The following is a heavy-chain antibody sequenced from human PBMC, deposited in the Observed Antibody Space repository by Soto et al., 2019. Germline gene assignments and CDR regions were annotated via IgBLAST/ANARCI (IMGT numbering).Heavy chain of an antibody. J-gene: IGHJ1*01. D-gene: IGHD6-19*01. Sequence: ASVKVSCKVSGYTLTELSMHWVRQAPGKGLEWMGGFDPEDGETIYAQKFQGRVTMTEDTSTDTAYMELSSLRSEDTAVYYCASCRAGKKYFQHWGQGTLVTVSS. CDR3: ASCRAGKKYFQH. CDR2: FDPEDGET. CDR1: GYTLTELS. V-gene: IGHV1-24*01.